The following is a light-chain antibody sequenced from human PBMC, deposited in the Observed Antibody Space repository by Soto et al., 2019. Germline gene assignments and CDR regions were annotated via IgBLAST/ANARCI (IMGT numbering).Light chain of an antibody. CDR1: QSISSG. Sequence: DIQMTQSPPTLSASVGDRVTITCRASQSISSGLAWYHQKPGKAPKLLIYKASSLESGVPSRFSGSGSGTDFTLTISSLQPDDFATYYCQQYKSYMYTFGQGTKLEIK. J-gene: IGKJ2*01. V-gene: IGKV1-5*03. CDR3: QQYKSYMYT. CDR2: KAS.